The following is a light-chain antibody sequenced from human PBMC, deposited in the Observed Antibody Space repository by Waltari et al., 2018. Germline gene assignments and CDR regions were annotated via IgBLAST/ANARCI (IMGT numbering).Light chain of an antibody. J-gene: IGKJ2*01. CDR1: QSVSSIY. Sequence: EIVLTQSPGTLSLSPGERATLSCRASQSVSSIYLAWYQQKPGQAPRLLIHGASSRATGIPDRFSGSGSGTDFTLTISRLEPEDFAVYYCQQYDSSPMYTFGQGTKLEIK. CDR3: QQYDSSPMYT. V-gene: IGKV3-20*01. CDR2: GAS.